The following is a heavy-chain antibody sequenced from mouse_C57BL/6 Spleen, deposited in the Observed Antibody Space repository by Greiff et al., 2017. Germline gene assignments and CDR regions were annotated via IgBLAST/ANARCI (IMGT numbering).Heavy chain of an antibody. V-gene: IGHV1-80*01. Sequence: QVQLQQSGAELVKPGASVKISCKASGYAFSSYWMNWVKQRPGKGLEWIGQIYPGDGDTNYNGKFKGKATLTADKSSSTAYMQLSSLASEDSAVDFCARRNYDYGWCAYWGKGTLVTVSA. CDR1: GYAFSSYW. CDR2: IYPGDGDT. D-gene: IGHD2-4*01. J-gene: IGHJ3*01. CDR3: ARRNYDYGWCAY.